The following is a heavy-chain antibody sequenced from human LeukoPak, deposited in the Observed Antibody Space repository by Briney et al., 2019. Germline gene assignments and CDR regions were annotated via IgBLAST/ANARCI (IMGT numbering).Heavy chain of an antibody. Sequence: GGSLRLSCAASGFTFDDYGMSWVRQAPGKGLEWVSGINWNGGSTGYADSVKGRFTTSRDNAKNSLYLQMNSLRAEDTALYYCARAAQPFGGVIFYFDYWGQGTLVTVSS. J-gene: IGHJ4*02. D-gene: IGHD3-16*02. CDR3: ARAAQPFGGVIFYFDY. V-gene: IGHV3-20*04. CDR2: INWNGGST. CDR1: GFTFDDYG.